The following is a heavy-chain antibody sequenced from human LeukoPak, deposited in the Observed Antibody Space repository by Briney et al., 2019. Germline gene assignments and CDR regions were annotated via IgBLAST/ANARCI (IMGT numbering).Heavy chain of an antibody. CDR2: IRYDGSNK. Sequence: GGSLRLSCAASGFTFSTYGMHWVRQAPGKGLEWVAVIRYDGSNKYYGDSVKGRFTISRDNSKNTLYLQMNSLRAEDTAVYYCARIETVADAFDIWGQGTLVTVSS. CDR1: GFTFSTYG. D-gene: IGHD1-1*01. V-gene: IGHV3-33*01. J-gene: IGHJ3*02. CDR3: ARIETVADAFDI.